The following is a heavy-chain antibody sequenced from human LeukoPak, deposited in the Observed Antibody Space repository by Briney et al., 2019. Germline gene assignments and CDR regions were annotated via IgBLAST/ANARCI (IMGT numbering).Heavy chain of an antibody. CDR3: ARSRILYSYGPSSGYFDY. J-gene: IGHJ4*02. D-gene: IGHD5-18*01. CDR1: GGSISSYY. V-gene: IGHV4-4*07. CDR2: IYTSGST. Sequence: PSETLSPTCTVSGGSISSYYWSWIRQPAGKGLEWIGRIYTSGSTNYNPSLKSRVTMSVDTSKNQFSLKLSSVTAADTAVYYCARSRILYSYGPSSGYFDYWGQGTLVTVSS.